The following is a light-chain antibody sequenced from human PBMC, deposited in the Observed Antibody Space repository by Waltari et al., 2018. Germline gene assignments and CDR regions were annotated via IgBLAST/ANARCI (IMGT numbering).Light chain of an antibody. V-gene: IGLV2-11*01. CDR1: THDLGGYKY. CDR2: DAT. J-gene: IGLJ3*02. Sequence: SALTPPRSVSGSPGPSGTTSCTDTTHDLGGYKYHSWYQQHPGNAPKLIILDATRRPAGLPDRFACTKAGNTASLTISGLRAEDDDEYYCCSYAGSYTWVFGGGTKLTVV. CDR3: CSYAGSYTWV.